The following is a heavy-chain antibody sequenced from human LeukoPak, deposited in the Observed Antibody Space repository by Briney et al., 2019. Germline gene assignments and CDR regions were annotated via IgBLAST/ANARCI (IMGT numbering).Heavy chain of an antibody. CDR1: GYTFTSYY. Sequence: GASVKVSCKASGYTFTSYYMHWVRQAPGQGLEWMGIINPSGGSTSYAQKFQGRVTMTRDMSTSTVYMELSSLRSEDTAVYYCARGGDRSSWTGGWFDPWGQGTLVTVSS. CDR3: ARGGDRSSWTGGWFDP. J-gene: IGHJ5*02. CDR2: INPSGGST. V-gene: IGHV1-46*01. D-gene: IGHD6-13*01.